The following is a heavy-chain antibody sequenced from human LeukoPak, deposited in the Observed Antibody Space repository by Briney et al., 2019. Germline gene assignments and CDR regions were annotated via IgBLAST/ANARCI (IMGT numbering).Heavy chain of an antibody. D-gene: IGHD3-3*01. J-gene: IGHJ4*02. CDR2: ISSSSYI. Sequence: GGSLRLSCAASGYTFSSYSMNWVRQAPGKGLEWVSSISSSSYIYYADSVKGRFTISRDNAKNSLYLHMNSLRAEDTAVYYCARADDFWSGPLGYWGQGTLVTVSS. CDR1: GYTFSSYS. CDR3: ARADDFWSGPLGY. V-gene: IGHV3-21*01.